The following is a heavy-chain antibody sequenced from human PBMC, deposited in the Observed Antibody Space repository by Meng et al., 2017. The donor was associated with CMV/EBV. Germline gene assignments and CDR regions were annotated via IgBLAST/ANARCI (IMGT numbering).Heavy chain of an antibody. V-gene: IGHV4-39*07. Sequence: LALQESGPGLVKPSEPLSLTCTGSGGSISRSSYYWGWIRQPPGKGLEWIGSIYYSGSTYYNPSLKSRVTISVDTSKNQFSLKLSSVTAADTAVYYCATGDYYYYMDVWGKGTTVTVSS. CDR3: ATGDYYYYMDV. CDR1: GGSISRSSYY. CDR2: IYYSGST. J-gene: IGHJ6*03. D-gene: IGHD3-10*01.